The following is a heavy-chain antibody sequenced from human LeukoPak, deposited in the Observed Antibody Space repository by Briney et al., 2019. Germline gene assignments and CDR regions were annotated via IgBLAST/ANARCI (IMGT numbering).Heavy chain of an antibody. CDR1: GFTFSSYW. CDR3: ARADSGGFYGSGSYSDY. V-gene: IGHV3-7*01. D-gene: IGHD3-10*01. Sequence: GGSLRLSCAASGFTFSSYWMSWVRQAPGKGLEWVANIKQDGSEKYYVDSVKGRFTISRDNAKNSLYLQMNSLRAEDTAVYYCARADSGGFYGSGSYSDYWGQGTLVTVSS. CDR2: IKQDGSEK. J-gene: IGHJ4*02.